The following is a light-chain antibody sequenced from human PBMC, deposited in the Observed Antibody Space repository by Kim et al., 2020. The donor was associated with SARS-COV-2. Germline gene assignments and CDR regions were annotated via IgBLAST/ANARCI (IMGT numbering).Light chain of an antibody. Sequence: ASVKLNCTLSSGHSNYAIAWHQQQPEKGPRFLMNLNSDGSHSKGDGIPDRFSGSSSGAERYLTISSRQSEDEADYYGQTWGTGILVFGGGTQLTVL. CDR1: SGHSNYA. V-gene: IGLV4-69*01. CDR3: QTWGTGILV. J-gene: IGLJ3*02. CDR2: LNSDGSH.